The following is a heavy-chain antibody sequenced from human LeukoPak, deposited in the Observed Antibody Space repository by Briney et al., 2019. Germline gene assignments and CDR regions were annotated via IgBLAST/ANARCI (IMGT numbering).Heavy chain of an antibody. D-gene: IGHD3-16*01. CDR3: AAKGGNFDY. J-gene: IGHJ4*02. Sequence: GASVKVSCKASGGTFSSYAISGVRQAPGQGLEWMGRIIPIFGTANYAQKFQGRVTTTTDEYTSTAYMEISSLRSEDTAVYCCAAKGGNFDYWGQGTPVTVSS. V-gene: IGHV1-69*05. CDR2: IIPIFGTA. CDR1: GGTFSSYA.